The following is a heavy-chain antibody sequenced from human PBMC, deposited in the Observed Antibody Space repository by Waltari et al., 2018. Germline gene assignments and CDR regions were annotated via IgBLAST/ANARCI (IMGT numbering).Heavy chain of an antibody. CDR2: INAGNGNT. CDR3: ARLASKGWELLFGAFDI. Sequence: QVQLVQSGAEVKKPGASVKVSCKASGYTFTSYAMHWVRQAPGQRLEWMGWINAGNGNTKYSQKFQGRVTITRDTSASTAYMELSSLRSEDTAVYYYARLASKGWELLFGAFDIWGQGTMVTVSS. CDR1: GYTFTSYA. J-gene: IGHJ3*02. V-gene: IGHV1-3*01. D-gene: IGHD1-26*01.